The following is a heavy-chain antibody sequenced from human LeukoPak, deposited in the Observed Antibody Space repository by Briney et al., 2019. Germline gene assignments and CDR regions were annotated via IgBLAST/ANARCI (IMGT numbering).Heavy chain of an antibody. CDR1: GYPFTTWE. Sequence: GASVKVSCKTSGYPFTTWEINWVRQAAGQGLEWMGWVHPNSGNTAYAQKFQCRVTMTRDTSISTAYMELSGLKSDDTAVYFCARGPRNDPWGQGTLVTVSS. J-gene: IGHJ5*02. D-gene: IGHD1-14*01. CDR2: VHPNSGNT. CDR3: ARGPRNDP. V-gene: IGHV1-8*01.